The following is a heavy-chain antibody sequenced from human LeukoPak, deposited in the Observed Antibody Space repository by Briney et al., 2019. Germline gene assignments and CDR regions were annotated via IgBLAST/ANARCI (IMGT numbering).Heavy chain of an antibody. CDR3: AREMPVSSYDSSGYYIDY. D-gene: IGHD3-22*01. Sequence: ASVKVSCKVSGYTLTELSMHWVRQTPGKGLEWMGGFDPEDGETIYAQKFQGRVTMTEDTSTDTAYMELSSLGSEDTAVYYCAREMPVSSYDSSGYYIDYWGQGTLVTVSS. CDR2: FDPEDGET. V-gene: IGHV1-24*01. J-gene: IGHJ4*02. CDR1: GYTLTELS.